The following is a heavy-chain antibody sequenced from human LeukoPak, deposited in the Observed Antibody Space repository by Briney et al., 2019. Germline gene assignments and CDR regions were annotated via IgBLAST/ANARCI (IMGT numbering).Heavy chain of an antibody. CDR3: VRDMEPLRYFDT. Sequence: GGSLRLSCTGSGFIFSCYAVSWVRQAPGKGLEWVSAISKNTVDTYYADSVKGRLTISRDSSKNTVYLQMNSLRAEDTAVYYCVRDMEPLRYFDTWGQGTLVTVSS. CDR1: GFIFSCYA. V-gene: IGHV3-23*01. CDR2: ISKNTVDT. D-gene: IGHD3-9*01. J-gene: IGHJ4*02.